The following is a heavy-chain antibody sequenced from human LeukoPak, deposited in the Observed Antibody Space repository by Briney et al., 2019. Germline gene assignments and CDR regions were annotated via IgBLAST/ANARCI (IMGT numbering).Heavy chain of an antibody. J-gene: IGHJ4*02. CDR2: INHSGST. Sequence: SETLSLTCAVYGGSFSGYYWSWIRQPPGKGLEWIGEINHSGSTNYNPSLKSRVTISVDTSKNQFSLKLSSVTAADTAVYYCARVGINSSGYIPYYFDYWGQGTLVTVSS. CDR3: ARVGINSSGYIPYYFDY. V-gene: IGHV4-34*01. CDR1: GGSFSGYY. D-gene: IGHD5-18*01.